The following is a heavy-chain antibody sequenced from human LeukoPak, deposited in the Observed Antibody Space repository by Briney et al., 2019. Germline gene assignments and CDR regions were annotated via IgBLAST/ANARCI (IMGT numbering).Heavy chain of an antibody. Sequence: SETLSLTCTVSDGSVSSGSYYWSWIRQPPGKGLEWIGYIYYSGSTNYNPSLKSRVTISVDTSKNQFSLKLSSVTAADTAVYYCARTGGYIRLFEYWGQGTLVTVSS. V-gene: IGHV4-61*01. J-gene: IGHJ4*02. CDR1: DGSVSSGSYY. D-gene: IGHD5-12*01. CDR3: ARTGGYIRLFEY. CDR2: IYYSGST.